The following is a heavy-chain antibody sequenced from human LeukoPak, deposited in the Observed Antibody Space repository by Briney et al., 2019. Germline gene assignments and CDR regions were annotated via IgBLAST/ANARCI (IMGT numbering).Heavy chain of an antibody. J-gene: IGHJ5*02. CDR2: IKQDGSGK. CDR3: ARDSGIAARKSWQWLERGMGNEAPPRS. CDR1: GFTFSSYW. V-gene: IGHV3-7*01. Sequence: GGSLRLSCAASGFTFSSYWMSWVRQAPGKGLEGVANIKQDGSGKYYVDSVKGRFTFSRDNAKNALYLQKNSLRAEDMAVYYCARDSGIAARKSWQWLERGMGNEAPPRSWGQGTLVTVSS. D-gene: IGHD6-6*01.